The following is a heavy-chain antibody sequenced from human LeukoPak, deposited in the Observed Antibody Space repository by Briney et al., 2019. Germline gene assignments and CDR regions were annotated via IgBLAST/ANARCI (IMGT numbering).Heavy chain of an antibody. CDR2: VSGDGTTT. Sequence: GGSLRLSCAASGFTFSNYFMHWVRQAPGKGLVWVSRVSGDGTTTMYADSVKGRFTISRDNAKNTLYLQMNSLRDEDTAVYYCARRVDATRWFNPWGQGTLVAVSS. V-gene: IGHV3-74*03. J-gene: IGHJ5*02. D-gene: IGHD2-15*01. CDR3: ARRVDATRWFNP. CDR1: GFTFSNYF.